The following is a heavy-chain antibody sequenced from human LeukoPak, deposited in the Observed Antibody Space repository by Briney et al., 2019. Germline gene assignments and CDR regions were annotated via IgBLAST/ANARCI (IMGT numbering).Heavy chain of an antibody. J-gene: IGHJ4*02. Sequence: GGSLRLSCAASGFTFSSYAMSWVRQAPGKGLEWVSGIRGSAGSTYYADSVKGRFTISRDNSRNTLDLQMNSLRADDTAVYYCAVTGDSGSYYPYWGQGTLVTVSS. V-gene: IGHV3-23*01. CDR1: GFTFSSYA. CDR2: IRGSAGST. CDR3: AVTGDSGSYYPY. D-gene: IGHD3-10*01.